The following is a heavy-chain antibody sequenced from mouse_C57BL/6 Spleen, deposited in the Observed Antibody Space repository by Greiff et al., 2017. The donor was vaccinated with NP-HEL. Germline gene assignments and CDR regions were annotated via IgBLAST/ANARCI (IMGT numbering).Heavy chain of an antibody. Sequence: QVQLQQPGAELVKPGVSVKLSCKASGYTFTSYWMHWVKQRPGRGLEWIGRIDPNSGGTKYNEKFKSKATLTVDKPSSTAYMQLSSLTSEDSAVYYCARTISIYYGSSPLAMDYWGQGTSVTVSS. V-gene: IGHV1-72*01. D-gene: IGHD1-1*01. J-gene: IGHJ4*01. CDR1: GYTFTSYW. CDR3: ARTISIYYGSSPLAMDY. CDR2: IDPNSGGT.